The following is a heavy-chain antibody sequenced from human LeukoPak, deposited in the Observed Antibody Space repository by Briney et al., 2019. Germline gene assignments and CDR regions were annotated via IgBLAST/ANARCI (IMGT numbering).Heavy chain of an antibody. CDR1: GGSISSYY. D-gene: IGHD2-21*02. CDR2: IYYSGST. V-gene: IGHV4-59*01. J-gene: IGHJ5*02. Sequence: SETLSLTCTVSGGSISSYYWSWIRQPAGKGLEWIGYIYYSGSTNYNPSLKSRVTISVDTSKNQFSLKLSSVTAADTAVYYCARAYCGGDCYRGWFDPWGQGTLVTLS. CDR3: ARAYCGGDCYRGWFDP.